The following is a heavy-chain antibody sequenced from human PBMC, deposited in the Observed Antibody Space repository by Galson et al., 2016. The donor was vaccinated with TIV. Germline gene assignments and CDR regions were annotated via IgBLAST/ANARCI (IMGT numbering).Heavy chain of an antibody. Sequence: SLRLSCAASGFSFSDYGMHWVRQAPGKGLEWVEVILYDGTDKYYADSVKGRFTISRDNSKNTVSLHLNSLRVGNTAVYYCAKDPRIFGDYLLAYFDYWGQGTLVSVSS. CDR2: ILYDGTDK. CDR3: AKDPRIFGDYLLAYFDY. CDR1: GFSFSDYG. J-gene: IGHJ4*02. V-gene: IGHV3-30*18. D-gene: IGHD4-17*01.